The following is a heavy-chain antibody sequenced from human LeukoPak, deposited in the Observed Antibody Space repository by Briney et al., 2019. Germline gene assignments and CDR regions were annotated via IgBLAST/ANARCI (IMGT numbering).Heavy chain of an antibody. CDR1: GGSFSDYF. CDR2: IDDGGNT. CDR3: ARFSRFTWGDWGDAFDI. V-gene: IGHV4-34*01. Sequence: SETLSLICSVYGGSFSDYFWSWIRQTPGKRLERFGEIDDGGNTNYNPSFMSRVLVSMQKSKKEFSLVMRSVTAADTAVYYCARFSRFTWGDWGDAFDIWSQGATVIV. J-gene: IGHJ3*02. D-gene: IGHD2-21*02.